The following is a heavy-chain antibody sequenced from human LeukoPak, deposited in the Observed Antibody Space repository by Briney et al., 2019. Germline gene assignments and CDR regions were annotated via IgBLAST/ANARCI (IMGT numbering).Heavy chain of an antibody. CDR2: VNPNTGGT. Sequence: RASVKVSCKASGYTFNVNYIHWARQAPGQGLEWMGCVNPNTGGTKFAQKFQGRVTMTRDTSLSTVYMELSSLRFDDTAVYYCARGAGSSWFDDWGQGTLVTVSS. J-gene: IGHJ4*02. D-gene: IGHD6-13*01. CDR1: GYTFNVNY. V-gene: IGHV1-2*02. CDR3: ARGAGSSWFDD.